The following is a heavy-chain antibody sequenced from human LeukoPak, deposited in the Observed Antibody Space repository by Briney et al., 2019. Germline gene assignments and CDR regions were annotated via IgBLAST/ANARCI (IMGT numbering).Heavy chain of an antibody. Sequence: GASVKVSCKASGYTFTGYYIHWVRQAPGQGLEWMGWINPNSGGTNYAQKFQGRVTMTRDTSISTAYMELSRLRSDDTAVYYCAKATSLTGYSGYDWAFDYWGQGTLVTVSS. CDR1: GYTFTGYY. CDR3: AKATSLTGYSGYDWAFDY. D-gene: IGHD5-12*01. J-gene: IGHJ4*02. CDR2: INPNSGGT. V-gene: IGHV1-2*02.